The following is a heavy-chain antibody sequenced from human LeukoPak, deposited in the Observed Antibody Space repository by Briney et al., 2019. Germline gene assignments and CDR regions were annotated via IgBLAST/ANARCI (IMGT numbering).Heavy chain of an antibody. CDR1: GFTFSSYG. D-gene: IGHD5-12*01. CDR2: ISGSGGSI. J-gene: IGHJ4*02. V-gene: IGHV3-23*01. Sequence: GGSLRLSCAASGFTFSSYGMSWVRQAPGKGLEWVSAISGSGGSIYYADSVKGRFTISRDNSKNTLYLQMNSLRAEDTAVYYCARAGYGGYDDCYFDYWGQGTLVTVSS. CDR3: ARAGYGGYDDCYFDY.